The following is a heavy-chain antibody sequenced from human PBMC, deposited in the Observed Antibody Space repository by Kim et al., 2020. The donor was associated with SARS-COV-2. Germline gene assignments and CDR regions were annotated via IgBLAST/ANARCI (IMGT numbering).Heavy chain of an antibody. Sequence: GGSLRLSCAASEFTFSNYWKHWVRQAPGKGLVWVSRINSDGSTTNYADSVKGRFAVSRDNAKNTLYLQMHSLRAEDTAVYYCAKQTYRSYGMDVWGQGTTVTVSS. D-gene: IGHD1-26*01. CDR2: INSDGSTT. J-gene: IGHJ6*02. V-gene: IGHV3-74*01. CDR1: EFTFSNYW. CDR3: AKQTYRSYGMDV.